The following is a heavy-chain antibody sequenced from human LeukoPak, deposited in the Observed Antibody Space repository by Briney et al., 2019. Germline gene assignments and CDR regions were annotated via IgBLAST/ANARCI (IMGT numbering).Heavy chain of an antibody. CDR3: SGRPGELSYYYGKDG. Sequence: GRSLRLSCAASGFTFSSYGMHWVRQAPGKGLEWVAVIWFDGSKKYYIDSVKGRFTISRDNSKNTVYLQMNSLRAEDTAVYYCSGRPGELSYYYGKDGWGNRATVTGPS. J-gene: IGHJ6*04. CDR2: IWFDGSKK. D-gene: IGHD3-10*01. CDR1: GFTFSSYG. V-gene: IGHV3-33*01.